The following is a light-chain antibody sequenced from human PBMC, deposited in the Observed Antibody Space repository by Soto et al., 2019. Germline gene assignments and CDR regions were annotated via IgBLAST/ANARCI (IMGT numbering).Light chain of an antibody. CDR2: RDS. CDR3: HVWDSSTAV. V-gene: IGLV3-9*01. Sequence: SYELTQPLSVSVPLGQTASITCGGNNIGTRNVHWYQQKPGQAPVLVVYRDSNRPSGIPERFSGSNPGNTATLTISRAQAGDEADYYCHVWDSSTAVFGGGTKLTVL. CDR1: NIGTRN. J-gene: IGLJ3*02.